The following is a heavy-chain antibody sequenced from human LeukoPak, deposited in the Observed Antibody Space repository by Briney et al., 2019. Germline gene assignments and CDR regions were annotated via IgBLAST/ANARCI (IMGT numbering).Heavy chain of an antibody. CDR2: INPNSGGT. Sequence: ASVKVSCKASGYTFTGYYMHWVRQAPGQGLEWMGWINPNSGGTNYAQKFQGRVTMTRDTSISTAYMELSRLRSDDAAVYYCARGDTVVVPAAILDYWGQGTLVTVSS. CDR3: ARGDTVVVPAAILDY. CDR1: GYTFTGYY. J-gene: IGHJ4*02. D-gene: IGHD2-2*01. V-gene: IGHV1-2*02.